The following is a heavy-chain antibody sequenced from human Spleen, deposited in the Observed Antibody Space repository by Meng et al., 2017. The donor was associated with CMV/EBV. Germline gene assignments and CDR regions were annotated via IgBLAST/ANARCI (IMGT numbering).Heavy chain of an antibody. J-gene: IGHJ4*02. CDR3: ARRGNGGNSDPFDY. V-gene: IGHV4-39*07. D-gene: IGHD4-23*01. CDR1: GGSVSSSSYY. Sequence: SGGSVSSSSYYWGWIRQPPGKGLEWIGTIYYSGTTYYNPSLKSRVTISVDTSKNQFSLKVNSVTAADTAIYYCARRGNGGNSDPFDYWGQGTLVTVSS. CDR2: IYYSGTT.